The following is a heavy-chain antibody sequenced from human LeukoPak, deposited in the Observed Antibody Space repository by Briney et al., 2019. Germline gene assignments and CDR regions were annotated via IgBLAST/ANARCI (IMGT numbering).Heavy chain of an antibody. CDR2: IYHSGST. J-gene: IGHJ6*03. D-gene: IGHD2-2*01. Sequence: PSETLSLTCAVSGVSISSSNWWSWVRQPPGKGLEWIVEIYHSGSTNYNPSLKSRVTISIDTSKNHFSLKLSSVTAADTAVYYCARGDCSSTSCNYYYYMDAWGKGTTVTVSS. V-gene: IGHV4-4*02. CDR1: GVSISSSNW. CDR3: ARGDCSSTSCNYYYYMDA.